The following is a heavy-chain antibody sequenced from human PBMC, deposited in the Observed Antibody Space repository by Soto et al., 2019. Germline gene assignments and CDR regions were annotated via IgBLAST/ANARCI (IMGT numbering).Heavy chain of an antibody. CDR2: IKYDGAEK. J-gene: IGHJ4*02. Sequence: PGGSLRLSWAASGFTFSDYWMSWVRQAPGKGLEWVASIKYDGAEKTYVDSVKGRFTISRDNPKNSVYLQMASLRAEDTAVYYCARDGVAPGLYFDHWGQGTPVTVSS. V-gene: IGHV3-7*05. D-gene: IGHD3-10*01. CDR3: ARDGVAPGLYFDH. CDR1: GFTFSDYW.